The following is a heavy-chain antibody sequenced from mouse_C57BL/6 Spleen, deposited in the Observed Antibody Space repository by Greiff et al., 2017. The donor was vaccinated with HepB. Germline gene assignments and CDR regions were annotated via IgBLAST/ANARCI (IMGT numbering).Heavy chain of an antibody. CDR1: GYTFTSYW. CDR3: ASGNYGSSQYYFDY. J-gene: IGHJ2*01. Sequence: QVHVKQPGAELVKPGASVKLSCKASGYTFTSYWMQWVKQRPGQGLEWIGEIDPSDSYTNYNQKFKGKATLTVDTSSSTAYMQLSSLTSEDSAVYYCASGNYGSSQYYFDYWGQGTTLTVSS. D-gene: IGHD1-1*01. CDR2: IDPSDSYT. V-gene: IGHV1-50*01.